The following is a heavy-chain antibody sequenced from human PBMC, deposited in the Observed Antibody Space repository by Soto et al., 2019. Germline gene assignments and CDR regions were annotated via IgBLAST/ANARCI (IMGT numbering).Heavy chain of an antibody. V-gene: IGHV4-59*01. Sequence: QVQLQESGPGLVKPSETLSLTCAVSGDSISSYYCMWIRQPPGKGLESIGYLYYGRSANYNPSLKSRVSMSVDTSTNQCSLTLSSMTAADTAVYYCALRSMAVVPEYWGQGTLVTVSS. J-gene: IGHJ4*02. CDR1: GDSISSYY. D-gene: IGHD3-22*01. CDR3: ALRSMAVVPEY. CDR2: LYYGRSA.